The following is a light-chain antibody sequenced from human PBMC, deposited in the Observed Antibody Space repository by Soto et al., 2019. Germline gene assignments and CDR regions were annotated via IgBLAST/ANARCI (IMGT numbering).Light chain of an antibody. CDR2: GAS. J-gene: IGKJ3*01. V-gene: IGKV3-15*01. Sequence: EIVMTQSPATLSVSPGERATLSCRASQSVGSSLAWYQQEPGQAPRLLIYGASTRATGIPARFSGSGSGTEFTLTISSLQSEDFAIYYCQQYSSWPFTFGPGTKVAIE. CDR3: QQYSSWPFT. CDR1: QSVGSS.